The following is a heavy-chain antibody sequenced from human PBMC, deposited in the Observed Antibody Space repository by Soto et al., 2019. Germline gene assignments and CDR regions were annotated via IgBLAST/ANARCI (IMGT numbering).Heavy chain of an antibody. CDR2: IWYDGSNK. D-gene: IGHD4-17*01. Sequence: GGSLRLSCAASGFTFSSYGMHWVRQAPGKGLEWVAVIWYDGSNKYYADSVKGRFTISRDNSKNTLYLQMNSLRAEDTAVYYCARDRTDYGDYGDAFDIWGQGTMVTVSS. V-gene: IGHV3-33*01. CDR1: GFTFSSYG. CDR3: ARDRTDYGDYGDAFDI. J-gene: IGHJ3*02.